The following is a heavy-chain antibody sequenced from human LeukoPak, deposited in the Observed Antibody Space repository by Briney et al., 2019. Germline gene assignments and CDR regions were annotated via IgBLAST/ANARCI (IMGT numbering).Heavy chain of an antibody. CDR1: GFTFDDYA. D-gene: IGHD6-19*01. CDR3: AKDDDSSGSLDY. J-gene: IGHJ4*02. V-gene: IGHV3-9*01. CDR2: ISWNSGSI. Sequence: PGGSLTLSCAASGFTFDDYAMHWVRQAPGKGLEWVSGISWNSGSIGYADSVKGRFTISRDNAKNSLYLQMNSLRAEDTALYYCAKDDDSSGSLDYWGQGTLVTVSS.